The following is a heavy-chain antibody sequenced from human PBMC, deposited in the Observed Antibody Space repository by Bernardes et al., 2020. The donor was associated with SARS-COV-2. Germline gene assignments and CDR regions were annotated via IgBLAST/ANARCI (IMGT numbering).Heavy chain of an antibody. D-gene: IGHD6-19*01. Sequence: GGSLRLSCAASGFTFSQYGMSWFRQAPGKGLEWVSGISDGDRRTYYADSVKGRFAISRDSSKNTLYLQMNSVRAEDTAVYFCAQDNGWTSWYWGQGTLVAVSS. J-gene: IGHJ4*02. CDR2: ISDGDRRT. CDR3: AQDNGWTSWY. CDR1: GFTFSQYG. V-gene: IGHV3-23*01.